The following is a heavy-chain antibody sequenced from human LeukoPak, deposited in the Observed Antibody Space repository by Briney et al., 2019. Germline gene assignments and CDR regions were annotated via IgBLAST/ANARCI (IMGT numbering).Heavy chain of an antibody. D-gene: IGHD2-15*01. V-gene: IGHV1-18*01. J-gene: IGHJ3*02. CDR3: ARVMSCSGGSCYSAFDI. CDR1: GYTFTSYG. Sequence: ASVKVSCKASGYTFTSYGISWVRQAPGQGLEWMGWISAYNGNTNYAQKLQGRVTMTTDTSTSTAYMELRSLRSDDTAVYYCARVMSCSGGSCYSAFDIWGQGTMVTVSS. CDR2: ISAYNGNT.